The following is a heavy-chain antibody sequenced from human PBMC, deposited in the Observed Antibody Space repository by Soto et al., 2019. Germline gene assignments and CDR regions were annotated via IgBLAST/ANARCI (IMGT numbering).Heavy chain of an antibody. V-gene: IGHV4-30-4*01. J-gene: IGHJ2*01. Sequence: QVQLQESGPGLVKPSETLSLTCTVSGGSISGGVHSWSWIRQPPGKGLGWIGHIFDSGSTYYNPSLMRRLTISVDTSKNQFSLRLSSVTAADTAGYYCAREIMPLTNDWYFDLWGRGTLVTVSS. CDR2: IFDSGST. CDR3: AREIMPLTNDWYFDL. CDR1: GGSISGGVHS. D-gene: IGHD2-8*01.